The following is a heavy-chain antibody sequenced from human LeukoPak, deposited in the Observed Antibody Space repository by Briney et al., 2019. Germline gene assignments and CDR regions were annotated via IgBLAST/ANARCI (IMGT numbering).Heavy chain of an antibody. V-gene: IGHV4-59*08. Sequence: SETLSLTCTVSGGSISNFYWSWIRQPPGKGLEWIGYIFYSGSTNYNPSLKSRVTISVDTSKNQFSLKLTSLTAADTALYYCARSHSAYGGFFDYWGQGTLVSVSS. CDR1: GGSISNFY. CDR3: ARSHSAYGGFFDY. CDR2: IFYSGST. D-gene: IGHD4-23*01. J-gene: IGHJ4*02.